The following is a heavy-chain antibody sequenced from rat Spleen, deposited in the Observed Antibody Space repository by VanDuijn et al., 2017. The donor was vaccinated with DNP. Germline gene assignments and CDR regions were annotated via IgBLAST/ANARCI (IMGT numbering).Heavy chain of an antibody. D-gene: IGHD1-12*01. CDR3: ARHRTIMPYYYAMDA. J-gene: IGHJ4*01. Sequence: EVQLVESGGGLIQPGRSLKLSCTASGFIFRNYDMAWVRQAPTKGLEWVANIIYDGSRIHYRDSVKGRFSISRDNAKNTLYLQMDSLRSEDTATYYCARHRTIMPYYYAMDAWGQGASVTVSS. CDR2: IIYDGSRI. V-gene: IGHV5S10*01. CDR1: GFIFRNYD.